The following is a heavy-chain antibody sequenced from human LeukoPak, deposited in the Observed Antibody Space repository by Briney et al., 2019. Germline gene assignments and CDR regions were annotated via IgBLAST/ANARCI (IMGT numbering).Heavy chain of an antibody. CDR2: IYYSGST. Sequence: SETLSLTCTVSGDSISSYYWTWIRQPPGKGLEWIGYIYYSGSTNYNPSLKSRVTISVDTSKNQFSLKLSSVTAADTAVYYCARGTYYYDSSGYYYYYYGMDVWGQGTTVTVSS. D-gene: IGHD3-22*01. V-gene: IGHV4-59*01. J-gene: IGHJ6*02. CDR1: GDSISSYY. CDR3: ARGTYYYDSSGYYYYYYGMDV.